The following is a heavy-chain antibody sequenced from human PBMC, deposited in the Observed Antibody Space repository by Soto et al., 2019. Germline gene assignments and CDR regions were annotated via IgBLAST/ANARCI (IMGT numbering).Heavy chain of an antibody. CDR1: GGTFSSYA. CDR3: ASMTVTCHYSSRWAYYYYGMDV. Sequence: QVQLVQSGAEVKKPGSSVKVSCKASGGTFSSYAISWVRQAPGQGLEWMGGIIPIFGTANYAQKFQGRVTLTGDETTTTAYMELSSLRSEDTAVYYCASMTVTCHYSSRWAYYYYGMDVWGQGTTVTVSS. J-gene: IGHJ6*02. V-gene: IGHV1-69*12. D-gene: IGHD6-13*01. CDR2: IIPIFGTA.